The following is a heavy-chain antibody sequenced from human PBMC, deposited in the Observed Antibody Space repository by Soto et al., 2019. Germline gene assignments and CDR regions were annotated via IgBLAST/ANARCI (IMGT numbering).Heavy chain of an antibody. J-gene: IGHJ6*02. CDR3: VKGRRWVVLGVIPYYYYGMDV. V-gene: IGHV3-64D*06. Sequence: GGSLRLSCSASGFTFSSYAMHWVRQAPGKGLEYVSAISSNGGSTYYADSVKGRFTISRDNSKNTLYLQMSSLRAEDTAVYCCVKGRRWVVLGVIPYYYYGMDVWGQGTTVTVSS. D-gene: IGHD3-10*01. CDR1: GFTFSSYA. CDR2: ISSNGGST.